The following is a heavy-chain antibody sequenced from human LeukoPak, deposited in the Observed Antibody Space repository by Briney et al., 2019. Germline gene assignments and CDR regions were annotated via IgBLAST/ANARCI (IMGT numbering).Heavy chain of an antibody. V-gene: IGHV3-64*01. CDR3: ARDSSLGMD. J-gene: IGHJ4*02. CDR2: ISGSGVNT. Sequence: GGSLRLSCAASGFTFSTYAMYWVRQAPGKGLEYVSAISGSGVNTYYANSVKGRFTISRDNSKNTLYLQLGSLRVEDMAVYYCARDSSLGMDWGQGTLVTVSA. D-gene: IGHD1-26*01. CDR1: GFTFSTYA.